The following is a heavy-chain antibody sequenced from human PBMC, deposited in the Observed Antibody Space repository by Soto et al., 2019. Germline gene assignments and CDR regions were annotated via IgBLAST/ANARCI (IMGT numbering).Heavy chain of an antibody. CDR1: GGSISSGDYY. J-gene: IGHJ4*02. Sequence: SETLSLTCTVSGGSISSGDYYWSWIRQPPGKGLEWIGYIYYSGSTYYNPSLKSRVTISVDTSKNQFSLKLSSVTAADTAVYYCARASHYYDSSGYYYALWGQGTLVTVSS. V-gene: IGHV4-30-4*01. CDR2: IYYSGST. D-gene: IGHD3-22*01. CDR3: ARASHYYDSSGYYYAL.